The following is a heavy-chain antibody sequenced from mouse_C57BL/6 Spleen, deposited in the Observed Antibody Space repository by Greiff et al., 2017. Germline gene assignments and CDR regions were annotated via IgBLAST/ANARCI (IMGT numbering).Heavy chain of an antibody. V-gene: IGHV5-6*02. D-gene: IGHD4-1*01. Sequence: DVKLVESGGDLVKPGGSLKLSCAASGFTFSSYGMSWVRQTPDKRLEWVATISSGGSYTYYPDSVKGRFNIARDNAKNTLYLQMSSLKSEDTAMYSCARLGREDYFDYGGQGTTLTVSS. J-gene: IGHJ2*01. CDR3: ARLGREDYFDY. CDR2: ISSGGSYT. CDR1: GFTFSSYG.